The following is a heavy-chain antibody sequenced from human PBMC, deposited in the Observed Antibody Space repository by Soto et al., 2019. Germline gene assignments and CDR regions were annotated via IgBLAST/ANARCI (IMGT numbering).Heavy chain of an antibody. Sequence: PGGSLGLACAACGFTVSSYGMHWVRQAPGKGLEWVAVIWYDGSNKYYADSVKGRFTISRDNSKNTLYLQMNSLRAEDTAVYYCARDPRRDIVATIRSLDDAFDIWGQGTMVTVSS. CDR2: IWYDGSNK. V-gene: IGHV3-33*01. J-gene: IGHJ3*02. D-gene: IGHD5-12*01. CDR3: ARDPRRDIVATIRSLDDAFDI. CDR1: GFTVSSYG.